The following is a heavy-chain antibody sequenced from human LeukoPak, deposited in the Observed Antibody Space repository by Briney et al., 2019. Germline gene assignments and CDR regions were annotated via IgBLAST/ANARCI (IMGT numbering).Heavy chain of an antibody. J-gene: IGHJ4*02. Sequence: GGSLRLSCAASGFTFNNYAMSWVRQAPGTGLEWVSSIRKSGDRTYYADSVKGRFTISRDNSRNTVYLQINSLRDEDTATYYCVTEEGTHSFADSWGQGTLVTVSS. CDR2: IRKSGDRT. D-gene: IGHD5-18*01. CDR1: GFTFNNYA. V-gene: IGHV3-23*01. CDR3: VTEEGTHSFADS.